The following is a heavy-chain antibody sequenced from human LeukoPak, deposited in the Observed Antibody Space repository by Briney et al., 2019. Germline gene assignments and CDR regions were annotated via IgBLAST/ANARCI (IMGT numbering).Heavy chain of an antibody. CDR2: IHHSGST. V-gene: IGHV4-59*08. Sequence: SETLSLTCTVSGGSISSYYWSWIRQPPGKGLEWIGYIHHSGSTNYSPSLKSRVTISVDTSKNRFSLRLSSLTAADTAVYYCARVRGGYSYGSWAFDIWGQGTMVTVSS. CDR3: ARVRGGYSYGSWAFDI. J-gene: IGHJ3*02. CDR1: GGSISSYY. D-gene: IGHD5-18*01.